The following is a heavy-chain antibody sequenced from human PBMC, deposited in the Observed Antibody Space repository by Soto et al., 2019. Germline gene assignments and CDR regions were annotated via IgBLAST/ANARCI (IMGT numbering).Heavy chain of an antibody. J-gene: IGHJ6*02. Sequence: QVQLVESGGGVVQPGRSLRLSCAASEFTFSSYGMHWVRQAPGKGLEWVAVIWYDGSNKYYADSVKGRFTISRDNSKNTLYLQMNSLRAEDTAVYYCARDITVAGTGYYYGTDVWGQGTTVTVSS. CDR2: IWYDGSNK. V-gene: IGHV3-33*01. D-gene: IGHD6-19*01. CDR3: ARDITVAGTGYYYGTDV. CDR1: EFTFSSYG.